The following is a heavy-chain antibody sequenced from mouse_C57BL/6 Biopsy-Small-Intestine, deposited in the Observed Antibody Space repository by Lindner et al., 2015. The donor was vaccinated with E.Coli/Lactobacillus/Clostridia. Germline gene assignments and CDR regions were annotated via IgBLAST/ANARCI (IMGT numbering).Heavy chain of an antibody. CDR1: GYTFTSYG. Sequence: VQLQESGAELARPGASVKLSCKASGYTFTSYGITWVKQRTGQGLEWIGEIYPRSGNTYYNEKFKGKATLTADKSSSTAYMELRSLTSEDSAVYFCSRFSSLDYYGSPFDYWGQGTTLTVPS. V-gene: IGHV1-81*01. CDR3: SRFSSLDYYGSPFDY. CDR2: IYPRSGNT. J-gene: IGHJ2*01. D-gene: IGHD1-1*01.